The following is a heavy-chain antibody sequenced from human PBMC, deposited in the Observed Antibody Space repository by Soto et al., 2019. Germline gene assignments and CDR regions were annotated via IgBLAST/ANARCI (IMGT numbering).Heavy chain of an antibody. J-gene: IGHJ6*02. CDR2: INHSGST. CDR3: ARDGIAARRYGMDV. CDR1: GGSFSGYY. Sequence: SETLSLTCAVYGGSFSGYYWSWIRQPPGKGLEWIGEINHSGSTNYNPSLKSRVTISVDTSKNQFSLKLSSVTAADTAVYYCARDGIAARRYGMDVWGQGTPVTVSS. V-gene: IGHV4-34*01. D-gene: IGHD6-6*01.